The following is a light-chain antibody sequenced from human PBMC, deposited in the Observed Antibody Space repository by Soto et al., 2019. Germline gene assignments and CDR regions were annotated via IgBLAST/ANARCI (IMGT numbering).Light chain of an antibody. V-gene: IGKV1-5*03. CDR1: QSISSW. J-gene: IGKJ4*01. CDR3: QQYNSYSLT. CDR2: KAS. Sequence: DIQMTQSPSTLSASVGDRVTITCRASQSISSWLSWYQQKPGKAPKLLIYKASSLESGVPSRFSGSGSGTEFTLTISSLQPDDFATYYCQQYNSYSLTFGGGTKVEIK.